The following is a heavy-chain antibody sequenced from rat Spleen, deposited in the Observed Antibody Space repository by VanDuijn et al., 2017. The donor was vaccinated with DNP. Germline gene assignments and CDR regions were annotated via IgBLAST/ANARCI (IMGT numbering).Heavy chain of an antibody. D-gene: IGHD1-11*01. Sequence: EVQLVESGGGLVQPGRSLKLSCAASGFTFSDYYMAWVRQAPKKGLEWVASITNSGGSTYYRDSVKGRFTISRDNARSTLYLQMDSLRSEDTATYYCTTDFERGYWGQGVMVTVSS. V-gene: IGHV5-20*01. CDR1: GFTFSDYY. CDR2: ITNSGGST. CDR3: TTDFERGY. J-gene: IGHJ2*01.